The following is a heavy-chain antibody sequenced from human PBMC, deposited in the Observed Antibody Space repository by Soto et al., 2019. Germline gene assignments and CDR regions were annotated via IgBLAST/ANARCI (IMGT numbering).Heavy chain of an antibody. D-gene: IGHD3-22*01. CDR3: ARGMVRSRYYDYDSSGPDY. V-gene: IGHV4-61*01. CDR2: IYYSGST. J-gene: IGHJ4*02. CDR1: GGSVSSGSYS. Sequence: SETLSLTCTVSGGSVSSGSYSWSWIRQPPGKGLEWIGYIYYSGSTNYNPSLKSRVTISVDTSKNQFSLKLSSVTAADTAVYYCARGMVRSRYYDYDSSGPDYWAQGSLVTVSS.